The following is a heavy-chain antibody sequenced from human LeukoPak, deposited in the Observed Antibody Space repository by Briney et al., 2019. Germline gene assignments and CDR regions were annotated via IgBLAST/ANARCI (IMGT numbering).Heavy chain of an antibody. CDR2: ISSSSSYI. Sequence: GGSLILSCAASGFTFSSYSMNWVRQAPGKVLGWVSSISSSSSYIYYADSVKGRFTISRDNAKNSLYLQMNSLRAEDTAVYYCASIAVADDFDYWGQGTLVTVSS. V-gene: IGHV3-21*01. CDR3: ASIAVADDFDY. D-gene: IGHD6-19*01. CDR1: GFTFSSYS. J-gene: IGHJ4*02.